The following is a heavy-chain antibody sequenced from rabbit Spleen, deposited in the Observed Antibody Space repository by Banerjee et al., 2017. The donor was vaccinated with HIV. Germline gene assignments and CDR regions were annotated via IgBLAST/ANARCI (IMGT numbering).Heavy chain of an antibody. V-gene: IGHV1S45*01. J-gene: IGHJ4*01. D-gene: IGHD1-1*01. CDR2: INAVTGKA. CDR1: GFSFGDRDV. Sequence: QEQLVESGGGLVQPGGSLTLTCTASGFSFGDRDVMCWVRQAPGKGLEWIACINAVTGKAVYASWAKGRFTISRTSSTTVTLRMTSLTAADTATYFCARDLVGVIGWNFYLWGPGTLVTVS. CDR3: ARDLVGVIGWNFYL.